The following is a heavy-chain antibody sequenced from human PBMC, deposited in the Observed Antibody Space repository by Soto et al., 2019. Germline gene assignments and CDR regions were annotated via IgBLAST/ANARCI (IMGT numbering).Heavy chain of an antibody. V-gene: IGHV3-49*03. Sequence: SGGSLRLSCTASGFTFGDYAMSWFRQAPGRGRGWVGFIRSKAYGGTTEYAASVKGRFTISRDDSKSIAYLQMNSLKTEDTAVYYCTRSKSIAATSAFDYWGQGTLVTVSS. CDR3: TRSKSIAATSAFDY. J-gene: IGHJ4*02. CDR1: GFTFGDYA. D-gene: IGHD6-6*01. CDR2: IRSKAYGGTT.